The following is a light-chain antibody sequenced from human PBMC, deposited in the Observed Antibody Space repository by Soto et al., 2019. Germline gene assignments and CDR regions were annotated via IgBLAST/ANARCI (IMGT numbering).Light chain of an antibody. Sequence: QSALTQPASVSGSPGQSITISCTGTSSDVGGYNYVSSYQQHPGKAPKLMIYDVSNPPSGVSNRFSGSKSGNTASLTISGLEAEDESDYYCSSYTSRSTVVFGGGTKLTVL. CDR2: DVS. J-gene: IGLJ2*01. V-gene: IGLV2-14*01. CDR3: SSYTSRSTVV. CDR1: SSDVGGYNY.